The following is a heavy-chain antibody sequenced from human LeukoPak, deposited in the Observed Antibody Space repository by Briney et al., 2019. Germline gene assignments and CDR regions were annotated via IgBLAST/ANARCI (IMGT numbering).Heavy chain of an antibody. CDR3: ARAQPSTRYYYYYYMDV. V-gene: IGHV3-48*04. CDR2: ISSSSSTI. J-gene: IGHJ6*03. D-gene: IGHD5/OR15-5a*01. CDR1: GFTFSSYS. Sequence: GGSLRLSCAASGFTFSSYSMNWVRQAPGKGLEWVSYISSSSSTIYYADSVKGRFTISRDNAKNSLYLQMNSLRAEDTAVYYCARAQPSTRYYYYYYMDVWGKGTTVTVSS.